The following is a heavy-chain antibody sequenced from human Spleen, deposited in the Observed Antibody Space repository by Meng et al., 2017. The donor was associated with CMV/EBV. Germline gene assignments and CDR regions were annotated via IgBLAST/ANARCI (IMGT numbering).Heavy chain of an antibody. J-gene: IGHJ4*02. CDR2: INPNSGGT. Sequence: ASVKVSCKASGYTFTGYYMHWVRQAPGQGLEWMGWINPNSGGTNYAQKFQGRVTMTRDTSISTAYMELRRLRSDDTAVYYCARGSYYYDTSGYYQPHFDYWGQGTLVTVSS. V-gene: IGHV1-2*02. CDR1: GYTFTGYY. D-gene: IGHD3-22*01. CDR3: ARGSYYYDTSGYYQPHFDY.